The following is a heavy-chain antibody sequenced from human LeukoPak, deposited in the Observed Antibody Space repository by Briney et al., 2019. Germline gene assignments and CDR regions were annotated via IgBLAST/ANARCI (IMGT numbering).Heavy chain of an antibody. CDR1: GGTFSSYA. CDR3: AAQPLGYCSSTSCYTGDY. D-gene: IGHD2-2*02. Sequence: SVKVSCKASGGTFSSYAISWVRQAPGQGLEWMGGIIPIFGTANYAQKFQGRVTITADESTSTAYMELSSLRSEDTAVYYCAAQPLGYCSSTSCYTGDYWGQGALVTVSS. CDR2: IIPIFGTA. J-gene: IGHJ4*02. V-gene: IGHV1-69*01.